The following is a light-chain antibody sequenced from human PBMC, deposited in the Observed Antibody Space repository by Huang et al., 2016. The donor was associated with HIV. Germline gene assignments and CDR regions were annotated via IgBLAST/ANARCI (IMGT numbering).Light chain of an antibody. CDR1: QVISGS. CDR2: AAS. Sequence: DIQMTQSPSSLSASVGDRVTITCRASQVISGSLAWYQHKAGKAPKLLLYAASRLESGVPSMFSGSGSGTDYTLTISSLQPEDFATYYCQQYYDLLRTFGQGTKVEIK. J-gene: IGKJ1*01. CDR3: QQYYDLLRT. V-gene: IGKV1-NL1*01.